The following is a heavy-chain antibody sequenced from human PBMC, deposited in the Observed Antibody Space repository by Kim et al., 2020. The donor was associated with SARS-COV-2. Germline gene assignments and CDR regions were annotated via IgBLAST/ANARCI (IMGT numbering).Heavy chain of an antibody. D-gene: IGHD1-26*01. Sequence: ASVKVSCKASGYTFTSYAMHWVRQAPGQRLEWMGWINAGNGNTKYSQKFQGRVTITRDTSASTAYMELSSLRSEDTAVYYCARDRSYLQSRFDYWGQGTLVTVSS. V-gene: IGHV1-3*01. CDR1: GYTFTSYA. CDR2: INAGNGNT. CDR3: ARDRSYLQSRFDY. J-gene: IGHJ4*02.